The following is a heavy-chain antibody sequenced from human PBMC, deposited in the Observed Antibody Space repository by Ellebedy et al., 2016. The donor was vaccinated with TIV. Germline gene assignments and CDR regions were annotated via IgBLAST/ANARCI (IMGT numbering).Heavy chain of an antibody. CDR2: IYYSGST. CDR1: GDSMSNYY. CDR3: ARHYYSGSGSYKGFQA. Sequence: MPSETLSLTCTVSGDSMSNYYWSWIRQPPGKPLEWIGYIYYSGSTNYNPSLKSRVTISLDTSKNQFSLRLSSVTAADTAIYYCARHYYSGSGSYKGFQAWGQGTLVTASS. J-gene: IGHJ1*01. D-gene: IGHD3-10*01. V-gene: IGHV4-59*08.